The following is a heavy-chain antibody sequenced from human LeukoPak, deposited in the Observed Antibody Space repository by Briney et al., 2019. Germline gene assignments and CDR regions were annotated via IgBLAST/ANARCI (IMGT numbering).Heavy chain of an antibody. CDR2: IYPGDSDT. Sequence: GESLKISCKGSGYSFTSYWIGWVRQMPGKGLEWMGIIYPGDSDTRYSPSFQGQVTISADKSISTAYLQWSSLKASDTAMYYCARHFRYGSSWGRFDPWGQGTLVTVSS. D-gene: IGHD6-6*01. CDR1: GYSFTSYW. V-gene: IGHV5-51*01. J-gene: IGHJ5*02. CDR3: ARHFRYGSSWGRFDP.